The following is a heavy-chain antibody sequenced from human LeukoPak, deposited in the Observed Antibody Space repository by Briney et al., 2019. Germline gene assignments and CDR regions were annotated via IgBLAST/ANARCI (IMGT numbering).Heavy chain of an antibody. D-gene: IGHD6-13*01. CDR2: IKQDGSEK. J-gene: IGHJ4*02. Sequence: GGSLRLSCAASGFTSGFTFSSYWMSWVRQAPGKGLEWVANIKQDGSEKYYVDSVKGRFTISRDNAKNSLYLQMNSLRAEDTAVYYCARGGAGRGEAAAGTTYWGQGTLVTVSS. CDR1: GFTFSSYW. V-gene: IGHV3-7*01. CDR3: ARGGAGRGEAAAGTTY.